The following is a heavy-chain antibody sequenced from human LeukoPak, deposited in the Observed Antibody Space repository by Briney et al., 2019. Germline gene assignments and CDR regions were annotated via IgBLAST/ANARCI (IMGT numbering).Heavy chain of an antibody. V-gene: IGHV4-59*01. J-gene: IGHJ6*02. CDR1: GGSISSYY. CDR2: IYYSGST. Sequence: SETLSLTCTVSGGSISSYYWSWIRQPPGKGLEWIGYIYYSGSTNYNPSLKSRVTISVDTSKNQFSLKLSSVTAADTAVYYCARDSQRCSSTSCYGYYYYGMDVWGQGTTVTVSS. CDR3: ARDSQRCSSTSCYGYYYYGMDV. D-gene: IGHD2-2*01.